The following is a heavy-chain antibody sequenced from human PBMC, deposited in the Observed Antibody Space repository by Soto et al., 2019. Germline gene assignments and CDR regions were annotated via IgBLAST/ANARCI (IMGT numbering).Heavy chain of an antibody. CDR2: ISGSGGST. V-gene: IGHV3-23*01. CDR3: AKDEGNSSVRWFPEITKYYFDY. D-gene: IGHD3-10*01. J-gene: IGHJ4*02. CDR1: GFTFSSYA. Sequence: GGSLRLSCAASGFTFSSYAMSWVRQAPGKGLEWVSAISGSGGSTYYADSVKGRFTISRDNSKNTLYLQMNSLRAEDTAVYYCAKDEGNSSVRWFPEITKYYFDYWGQGTLVNVSS.